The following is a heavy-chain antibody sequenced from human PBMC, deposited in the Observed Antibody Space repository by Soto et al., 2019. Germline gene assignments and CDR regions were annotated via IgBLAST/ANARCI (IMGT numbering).Heavy chain of an antibody. Sequence: QLQLQESGPGLVKPSETLSLTCTVSGGSIRSSSHYWGWIRQPPGKGLEWIGTIYYTGSTYYNPSLKSRVTISVDTSKNQFSLKLTSVTAADTAVDYCARRGYNYAFGYWGQGTLVTVSS. CDR1: GGSIRSSSHY. CDR3: ARRGYNYAFGY. V-gene: IGHV4-39*01. CDR2: IYYTGST. J-gene: IGHJ4*02. D-gene: IGHD5-12*01.